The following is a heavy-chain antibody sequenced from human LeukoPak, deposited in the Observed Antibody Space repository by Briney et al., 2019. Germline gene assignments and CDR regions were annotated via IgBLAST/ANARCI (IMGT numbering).Heavy chain of an antibody. J-gene: IGHJ6*03. CDR1: GGSISSYY. D-gene: IGHD3-3*01. CDR3: ARVGYDFWSGYYKRGLGYYMDV. V-gene: IGHV4-59*01. CDR2: IYYSGST. Sequence: PSETLSLTCTVSGGSISSYYWSWIRQPPGKGLEWIGYIYYSGSTNYNPSLKSRVTISVDTSKNQFSLKLSSVTAADTAVYYCARVGYDFWSGYYKRGLGYYMDVWGKGTTVTVSS.